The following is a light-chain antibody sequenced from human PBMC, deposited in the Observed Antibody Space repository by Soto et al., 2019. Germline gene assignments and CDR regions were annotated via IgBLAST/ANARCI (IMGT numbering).Light chain of an antibody. CDR3: QQYGESLWT. V-gene: IGKV3-20*01. CDR2: GAS. CDR1: QSVSSNY. Sequence: EIVLTQSPGTLSLSPGDRATLSCRASQSVSSNYLAWYQQQKPGQAPRLLIYGASSRATGVPDRLSGSRSGKDFPLPISRREHEDFVVYYCQQYGESLWTVGQGTKV. J-gene: IGKJ1*01.